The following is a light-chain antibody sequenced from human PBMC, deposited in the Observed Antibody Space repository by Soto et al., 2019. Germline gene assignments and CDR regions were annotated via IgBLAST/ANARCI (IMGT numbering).Light chain of an antibody. Sequence: IQMTQSPSSLSASVGDRVTITCRASQIINIYLNWYQQKPGKAPKLLVYAASTLQSEVLSRFSGSGSGTDFTLTISSLQPEDFATYYCQQSYSTITFGQGTRLDIK. CDR1: QIINIY. V-gene: IGKV1-39*01. CDR2: AAS. J-gene: IGKJ5*01. CDR3: QQSYSTIT.